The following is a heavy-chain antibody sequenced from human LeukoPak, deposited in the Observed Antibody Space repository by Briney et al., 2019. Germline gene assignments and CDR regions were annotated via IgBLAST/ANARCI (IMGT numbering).Heavy chain of an antibody. CDR2: INHSGST. J-gene: IGHJ4*02. CDR3: ARLQNYYGSGSYYTSRPYFDY. CDR1: GGSFSGYY. Sequence: SETLSLTCAVYGGSFSGYYWSWIRQPPGKGLEWIGEINHSGSTNYNPSLKSRVTISVDTSKNQFSLKLSSVTAADTAVYYCARLQNYYGSGSYYTSRPYFDYWGQGTLVTVSS. V-gene: IGHV4-34*01. D-gene: IGHD3-10*01.